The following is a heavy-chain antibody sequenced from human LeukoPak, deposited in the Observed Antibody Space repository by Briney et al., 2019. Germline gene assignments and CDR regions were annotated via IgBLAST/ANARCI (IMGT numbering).Heavy chain of an antibody. CDR1: GYTFTRYG. CDR2: INPGNGDT. CDR3: ARGSAGTHFDY. D-gene: IGHD2-15*01. V-gene: IGHV1-3*03. Sequence: ASVKVSCTASGYTFTRYGMHWLRQAPGQRLEWMGRINPGNGDTKYSQGFQGRVTITSDTSASSAYMELSSLRSEDTAVYYCARGSAGTHFDYWGQGTLVTVPS. J-gene: IGHJ4*02.